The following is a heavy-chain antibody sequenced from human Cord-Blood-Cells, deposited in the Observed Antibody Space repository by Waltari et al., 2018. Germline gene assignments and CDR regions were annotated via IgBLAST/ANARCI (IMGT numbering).Heavy chain of an antibody. V-gene: IGHV3-23*01. D-gene: IGHD4-4*01. Sequence: EVQLLESGGGLVQPGGSLRLSCAASGFTFSSYAMSWVRQAPGKGVEGASAICGSGGRTYYADAGKGRCTISRDKSKNTLELQMNRLRAEETAVYYCAKGSLTVSMDVWGEGTTVAVSS. CDR1: GFTFSSYA. J-gene: IGHJ6*04. CDR3: AKGSLTVSMDV. CDR2: ICGSGGRT.